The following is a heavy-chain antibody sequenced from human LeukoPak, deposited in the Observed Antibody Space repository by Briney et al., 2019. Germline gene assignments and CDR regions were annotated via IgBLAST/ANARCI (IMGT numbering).Heavy chain of an antibody. CDR2: FDPEDGET. V-gene: IGHV1-24*01. CDR3: ARGRSDCGGDCYSPYYYYGMDV. Sequence: ASVKVSCKVSGYTLTELSMHWVRQAPGKGLEWMGGFDPEDGETIYAQKFQGRVTMTEDTSTDTAYMELSSLRSEDTAVYYCARGRSDCGGDCYSPYYYYGMDVWGQGTTVTVSS. CDR1: GYTLTELS. J-gene: IGHJ6*02. D-gene: IGHD2-21*02.